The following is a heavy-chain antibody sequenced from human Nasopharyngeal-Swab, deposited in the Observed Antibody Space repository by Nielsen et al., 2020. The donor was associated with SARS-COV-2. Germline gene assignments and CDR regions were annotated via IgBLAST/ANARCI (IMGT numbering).Heavy chain of an antibody. J-gene: IGHJ3*02. Sequence: WIRQPPGKGLEWVSSISSSSSYIYCADSVKGRFTISRDNAKNSLYLQMNSLRAEDTAVYYCASTYGSGSLDAFDIWGQGTMVTVSS. V-gene: IGHV3-21*01. D-gene: IGHD3-10*01. CDR3: ASTYGSGSLDAFDI. CDR2: ISSSSSYI.